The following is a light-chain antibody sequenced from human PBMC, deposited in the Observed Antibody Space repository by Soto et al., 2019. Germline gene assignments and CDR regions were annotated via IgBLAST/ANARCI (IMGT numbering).Light chain of an antibody. CDR1: QSVSSTL. CDR3: QHYGDSSWT. Sequence: EIVLTQSPGTLSLSSGERATLSCRASQSVSSTLLTWYQQKPGQAPRLLIYGVSSRATGIPDRFSGSGSGTDFTLTISRVEPEDFAVYFCQHYGDSSWTFGQGSRVEIK. J-gene: IGKJ1*01. CDR2: GVS. V-gene: IGKV3-20*01.